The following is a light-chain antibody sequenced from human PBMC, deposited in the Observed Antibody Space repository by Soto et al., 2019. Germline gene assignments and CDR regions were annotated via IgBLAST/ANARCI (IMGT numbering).Light chain of an antibody. CDR2: GNN. CDR1: SSSIGAGYD. J-gene: IGLJ3*02. CDR3: QSYDSSVSAWV. V-gene: IGLV1-40*01. Sequence: QSALTQPPSVSGAPGQRVTISCTGISSSIGAGYDVHWYQQIPGAAPKLLVYGNNNRPSGVPDRFSGSKSGTSASLAITGLQAEDEADYYCQSYDSSVSAWVFGGGTQLTVL.